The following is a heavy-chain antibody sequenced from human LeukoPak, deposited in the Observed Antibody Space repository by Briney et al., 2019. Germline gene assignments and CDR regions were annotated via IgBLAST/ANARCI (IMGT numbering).Heavy chain of an antibody. Sequence: GGSLRLSCEGSGININNYAMTWVRRAPGKGLEWVSGIGTRGDTTNYADFVKGRFTISRDNSKNTLYLQMNSLRAEDTAVYYCARGPTEYYGSPFDYWGQGTLVTVSS. CDR3: ARGPTEYYGSPFDY. CDR1: GININNYA. V-gene: IGHV3-23*01. CDR2: IGTRGDTT. D-gene: IGHD3-10*01. J-gene: IGHJ4*02.